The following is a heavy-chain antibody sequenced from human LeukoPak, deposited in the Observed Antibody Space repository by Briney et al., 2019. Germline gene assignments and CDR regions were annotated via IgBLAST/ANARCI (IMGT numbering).Heavy chain of an antibody. V-gene: IGHV3-15*01. D-gene: IGHD5-24*01. J-gene: IGHJ4*02. CDR1: GFTLSNAW. Sequence: GGSLRLSCAASGFTLSNAWMSWVRQAPGKGLEWVGRIKSKTDGGTADHAAPVKGRFTISRDDSKNTLYLQMSSLKTEDTAVYYRTIPTSERWLHPYWGEGTLVTVSS. CDR2: IKSKTDGGTA. CDR3: TIPTSERWLHPY.